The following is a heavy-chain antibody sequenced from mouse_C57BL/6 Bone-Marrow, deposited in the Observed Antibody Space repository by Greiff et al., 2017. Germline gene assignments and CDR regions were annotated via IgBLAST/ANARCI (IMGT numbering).Heavy chain of an antibody. CDR3: ARTLYYGNYEYFDY. V-gene: IGHV1-61*01. CDR1: GYTFTSYW. D-gene: IGHD2-1*01. Sequence: QVQLQQPGAELVRPGSSVKLSCKASGYTFTSYWMDWVKQRPGQGLEWIGNIYPSDSETHYNQKFKDKATLTVDKSSSTAYMQLSSLTSEDSAVYYCARTLYYGNYEYFDYWGQGTTLTVSS. J-gene: IGHJ2*01. CDR2: IYPSDSET.